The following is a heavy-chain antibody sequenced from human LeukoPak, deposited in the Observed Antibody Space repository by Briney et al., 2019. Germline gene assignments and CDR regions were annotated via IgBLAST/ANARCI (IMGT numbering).Heavy chain of an antibody. D-gene: IGHD4-17*01. CDR1: GFTFSTYG. V-gene: IGHV3-30*18. CDR3: AKDSGDDYGVEYYFDY. Sequence: AGGSLRLSCAASGFTFSTYGIHGVRQAPGKGLEWVAVISYDGSNKYYADSVKGRFTISRDNFKNTLYLQMNSLRVEDTAVYYCAKDSGDDYGVEYYFDYWGQGTLVTVSS. CDR2: ISYDGSNK. J-gene: IGHJ4*02.